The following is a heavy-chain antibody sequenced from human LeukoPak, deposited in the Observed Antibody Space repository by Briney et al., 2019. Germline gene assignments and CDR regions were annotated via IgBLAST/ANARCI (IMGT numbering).Heavy chain of an antibody. Sequence: SETLSLTCTVSGGSISSYYWSWIRQPPGKGLEWIGYIYYSGSTNYNPSLKSRVTISVDTSKNQFSLKLSSVTAADTAVYYCARVRGTKVDTWAFEIWGQGTMVTVAS. CDR2: IYYSGST. V-gene: IGHV4-59*01. D-gene: IGHD4-23*01. CDR1: GGSISSYY. J-gene: IGHJ3*02. CDR3: ARVRGTKVDTWAFEI.